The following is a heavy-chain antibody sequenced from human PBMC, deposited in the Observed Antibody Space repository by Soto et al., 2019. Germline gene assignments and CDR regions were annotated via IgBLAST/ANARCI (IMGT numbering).Heavy chain of an antibody. D-gene: IGHD6-19*01. Sequence: EVQLLESGGGLVQPGGSLRLSCAASGFTFSNYSMSWVRQAPGKGLQWVSAITGSGRTTYYADSVKGRFTISRDNYKNTLYLQMKSLRAGDTAIYYCAKDVTGTDGWDALDIWGQGTMVTVSS. J-gene: IGHJ3*02. V-gene: IGHV3-23*01. CDR1: GFTFSNYS. CDR2: ITGSGRTT. CDR3: AKDVTGTDGWDALDI.